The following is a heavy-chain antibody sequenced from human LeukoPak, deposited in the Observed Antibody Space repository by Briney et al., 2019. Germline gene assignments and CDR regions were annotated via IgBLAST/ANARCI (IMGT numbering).Heavy chain of an antibody. D-gene: IGHD3-3*01. CDR1: GGSISSYY. J-gene: IGHJ6*03. CDR2: IYTSGST. V-gene: IGHV4-4*09. CDR3: ARQKGYDFWRCYYYYYMDV. Sequence: SETLSLTCTVSGGSISSYYWSWIRQPPGKGLEWIGYIYTSGSTNYNPSLKSRVTISVDTSKNQFSLKLSPVTAADTPVYYCARQKGYDFWRCYYYYYMDVWGKGTTVNVFS.